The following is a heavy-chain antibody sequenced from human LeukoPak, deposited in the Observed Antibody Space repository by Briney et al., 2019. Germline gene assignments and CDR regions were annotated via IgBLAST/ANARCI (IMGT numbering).Heavy chain of an antibody. J-gene: IGHJ4*02. D-gene: IGHD2-2*01. CDR2: ISGSGGST. CDR1: GFTFSSYA. Sequence: GGSLRLSCAASGFTFSSYAMSWVRQAPGKGLEWVSAISGSGGSTYYADSVKGRFTISRDNSKNTLYLQMNSLRAEDTAVYYCAKQGDIVVEPAAMRRGYFDYWGQGTLVTVSS. V-gene: IGHV3-23*01. CDR3: AKQGDIVVEPAAMRRGYFDY.